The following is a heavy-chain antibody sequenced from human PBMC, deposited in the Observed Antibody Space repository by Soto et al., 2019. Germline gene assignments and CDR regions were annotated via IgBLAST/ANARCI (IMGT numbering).Heavy chain of an antibody. CDR2: MNPNSGDT. J-gene: IGHJ6*03. CDR3: XXXXXXXXXXXQYQFYCMDA. V-gene: IGHV1-8*01. CDR1: GYTFTSHD. Sequence: QVQLVQSGAEVKKPGASVRVSCKASGYTFTSHDINWVRQATGQGLEWLGWMNPNSGDTGYAQKFQGRVTMTRDTSISTAYMELXXXXXXXXXXXXXXXXXXXXXXXXQYQFYCMDAWGEGTTVTVSS. D-gene: IGHD2-2*01.